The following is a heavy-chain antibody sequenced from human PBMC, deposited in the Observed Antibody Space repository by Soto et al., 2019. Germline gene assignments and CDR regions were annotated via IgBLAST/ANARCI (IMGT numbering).Heavy chain of an antibody. CDR3: AKRGPLINYGSGSGDY. CDR2: ISGSGGST. V-gene: IGHV3-23*01. CDR1: GFTFSSYA. J-gene: IGHJ4*02. Sequence: GGSLRLSCAASGFTFSSYAMSWVRQAPGKGLEWVSAISGSGGSTYYADSVKGRFTISRDNSKNTLYLQMNSLRAEDTAVYYCAKRGPLINYGSGSGDYWGQGTLVTVSS. D-gene: IGHD3-10*01.